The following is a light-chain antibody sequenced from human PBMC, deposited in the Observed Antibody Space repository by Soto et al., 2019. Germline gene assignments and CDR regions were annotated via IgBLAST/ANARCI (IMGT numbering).Light chain of an antibody. CDR1: STDVGSHKL. V-gene: IGLV2-23*01. Sequence: SSLTHPASLSGSPGQSGTISCTGTSTDVGSHKLVSWYQQYPGNAPKLIIFEAYKRPSGVSNRFSGSKSGSTASLTISGLQAEDEADYYCCSNAVGSTYVFGTGTKVTVL. CDR2: EAY. CDR3: CSNAVGSTYV. J-gene: IGLJ1*01.